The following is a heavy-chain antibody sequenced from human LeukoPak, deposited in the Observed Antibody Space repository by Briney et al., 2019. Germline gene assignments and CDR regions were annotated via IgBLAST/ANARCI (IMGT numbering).Heavy chain of an antibody. CDR3: ARDKSARCSVNGYYV. V-gene: IGHV1-46*01. CDR1: GYTFTSYY. Sequence: GASVKVSCKASGYTFTSYYMHWVRQAPGQGLEWMGIINPSGGSTSYAQKFQGRVTMTRDTSTSTVYMELSRLRSDDTAVYYCARDKSARCSVNGYYVWGQGTLVTVSS. CDR2: INPSGGST. J-gene: IGHJ4*02. D-gene: IGHD3-22*01.